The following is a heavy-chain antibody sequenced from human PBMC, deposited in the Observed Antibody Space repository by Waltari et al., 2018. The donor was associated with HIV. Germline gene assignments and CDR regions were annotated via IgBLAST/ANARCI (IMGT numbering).Heavy chain of an antibody. CDR3: SRSKYSSSSGFDL. V-gene: IGHV3-48*01. D-gene: IGHD6-6*01. CDR2: ISSSSSTI. J-gene: IGHJ2*01. CDR1: GFTFSSYS. Sequence: EVQLVESGGGLVQPGGSLRLSCAASGFTFSSYSMNWGRQAPAKGLEWVSYISSSSSTIDSADSVKGRFTISRDNAKNSLYLQMNSLRAEDTAVYYCSRSKYSSSSGFDLWGRGTLVTVSS.